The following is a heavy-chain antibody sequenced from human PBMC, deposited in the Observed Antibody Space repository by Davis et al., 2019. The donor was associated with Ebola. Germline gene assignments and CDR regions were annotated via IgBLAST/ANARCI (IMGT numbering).Heavy chain of an antibody. CDR3: ARGAGYSLFDP. Sequence: GSLRLSCAVYGGSFSGYYWSWIRQPPGKGLEWIGEINHSGSTNYNPSLKSRVTISVDTSKNQFSLKLSSVTAADTAVYYCARGAGYSLFDPWGQGTLVTVSS. V-gene: IGHV4-34*01. CDR1: GGSFSGYY. D-gene: IGHD6-13*01. CDR2: INHSGST. J-gene: IGHJ5*02.